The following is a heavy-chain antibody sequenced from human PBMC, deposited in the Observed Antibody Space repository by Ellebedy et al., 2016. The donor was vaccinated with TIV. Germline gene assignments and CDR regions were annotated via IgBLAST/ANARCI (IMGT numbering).Heavy chain of an antibody. Sequence: GESLKISCAASGFTFSTYAMSWVRQAPGKGLEWVSGISGGGSTSYADSVKGRFTISRDNSKNTLSLQMNSLRAEDTAVYYCAKKYYYGSGSYYDVLDYWGQGTLVTVSS. CDR2: ISGGGST. CDR1: GFTFSTYA. CDR3: AKKYYYGSGSYYDVLDY. D-gene: IGHD3-10*01. J-gene: IGHJ4*02. V-gene: IGHV3-23*01.